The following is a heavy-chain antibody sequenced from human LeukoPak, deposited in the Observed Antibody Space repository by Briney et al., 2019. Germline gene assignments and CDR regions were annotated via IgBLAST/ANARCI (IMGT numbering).Heavy chain of an antibody. Sequence: ASVKVSCKASGYTFTNYAMNWVRQAPGQGLEWMGWINTNTGNPTYAQGFTGRFVFSLDTSVSTAYLQISSLKAEDTAVYYCARSPADYGSGRGGAFDIWGQGTMVTVSS. CDR1: GYTFTNYA. J-gene: IGHJ3*02. D-gene: IGHD3-10*01. CDR3: ARSPADYGSGRGGAFDI. V-gene: IGHV7-4-1*02. CDR2: INTNTGNP.